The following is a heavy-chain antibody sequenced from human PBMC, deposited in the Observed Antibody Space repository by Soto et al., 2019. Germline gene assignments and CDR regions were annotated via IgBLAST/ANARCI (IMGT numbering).Heavy chain of an antibody. Sequence: ASVKVSCKASGYTFTGYAMHWVRQAPGQRLEWMGWINAGNGNAKYSQKFQGRVTITRDTSASTAYMELSSLRSEDTAVYYCARAVAVPADFDYWGQGTLVTVSS. V-gene: IGHV1-3*01. CDR1: GYTFTGYA. J-gene: IGHJ4*02. CDR2: INAGNGNA. D-gene: IGHD6-19*01. CDR3: ARAVAVPADFDY.